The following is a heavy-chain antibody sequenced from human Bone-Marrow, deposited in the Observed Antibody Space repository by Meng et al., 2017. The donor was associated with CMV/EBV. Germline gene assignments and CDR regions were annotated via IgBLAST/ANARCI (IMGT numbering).Heavy chain of an antibody. CDR3: ARAGPKYYGAYYYYGMDV. Sequence: SETLSFTCTVSGGSISSYYWSWIRQPPGKGLEWIGYIYYSGSTNYNPSLKSRVTISVDTSKNQFSLKLSSVTAADTAVYYCARAGPKYYGAYYYYGMDVWAQGPTVTVSS. CDR2: IYYSGST. D-gene: IGHD3-3*01. V-gene: IGHV4-59*01. J-gene: IGHJ6*02. CDR1: GGSISSYY.